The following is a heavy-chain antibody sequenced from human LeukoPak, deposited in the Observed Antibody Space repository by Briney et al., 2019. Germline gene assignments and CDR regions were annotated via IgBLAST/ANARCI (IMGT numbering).Heavy chain of an antibody. CDR3: AKHQVRSHDY. D-gene: IGHD3-3*01. CDR1: GFTFSNYD. V-gene: IGHV3-23*01. J-gene: IGHJ4*02. Sequence: GGSLRLSCAASGFTFSNYDMSWVRQAPGKGLEWVSAITGSGDTTFYADSVEGRFTISRDNSKSTVLLQLSSLRAEDTAVYYCAKHQVRSHDYWGQGTLVTVSS. CDR2: ITGSGDTT.